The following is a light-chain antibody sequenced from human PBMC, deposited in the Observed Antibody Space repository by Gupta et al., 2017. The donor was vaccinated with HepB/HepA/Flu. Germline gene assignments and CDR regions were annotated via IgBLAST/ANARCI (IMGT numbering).Light chain of an antibody. J-gene: IGKJ5*01. CDR2: WAS. CDR3: QQYYSTPPT. V-gene: IGKV4-1*01. Sequence: DIVMTQSPDSLAVSLGERATINCKSSQSVLYSSNNKNYLAWYQQKPGQPPKLLIYWASTRESGVPDRFRGSGSGTDFTLTISSRQAEDVAVYYCQQYYSTPPTFGQGTRLEIK. CDR1: QSVLYSSNNKNY.